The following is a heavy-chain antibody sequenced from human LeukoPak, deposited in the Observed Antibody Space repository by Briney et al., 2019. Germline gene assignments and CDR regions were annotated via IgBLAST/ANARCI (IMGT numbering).Heavy chain of an antibody. CDR2: IIISSSYT. CDR1: GSTVVDYY. D-gene: IGHD3-10*01. CDR3: ARDRNMGFGEWWFDP. J-gene: IGHJ5*02. Sequence: PGRCLSLSRSPFGSTVVDYYISWVRQAPGKRLEWVSYIIISSSYTNYADSVKGRFTISRDNAKNKLYLQMNSLRAEDTAVYVCARDRNMGFGEWWFDPWGQGTLVTVSS. V-gene: IGHV3-11*06.